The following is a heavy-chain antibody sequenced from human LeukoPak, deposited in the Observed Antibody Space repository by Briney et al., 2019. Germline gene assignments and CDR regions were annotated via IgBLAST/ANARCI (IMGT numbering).Heavy chain of an antibody. D-gene: IGHD5-18*01. CDR2: INHSGST. Sequence: SETLSLTCAVYGGSFSGYYWSWIRQPPGKGLEWVGEINHSGSTNYNPSLKSRVTISVDTSKNQFSLKLSSVTAADTAVYYCARFPRIQLWSSYGMDVWGQGTTVTVSS. CDR1: GGSFSGYY. CDR3: ARFPRIQLWSSYGMDV. J-gene: IGHJ6*02. V-gene: IGHV4-34*01.